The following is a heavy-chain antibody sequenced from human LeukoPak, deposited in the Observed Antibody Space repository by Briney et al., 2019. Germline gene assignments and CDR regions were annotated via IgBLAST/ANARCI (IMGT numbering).Heavy chain of an antibody. CDR1: GGSISNYY. CDR2: FYYSGST. D-gene: IGHD2-15*01. CDR3: ARQGAARPFDY. Sequence: SETLSLTCTVSGGSISNYYWSWIRQPPGKGLEWIGYFYYSGSTSYNPSLKSRVTISVATSKNQFSLKLSSVTAADTAVYYCARQGAARPFDYWGQGTLVTVSS. J-gene: IGHJ4*02. V-gene: IGHV4-59*08.